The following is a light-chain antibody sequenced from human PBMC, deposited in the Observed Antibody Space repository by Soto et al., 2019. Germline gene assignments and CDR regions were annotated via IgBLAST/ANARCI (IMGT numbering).Light chain of an antibody. CDR2: DAS. CDR1: QTISRS. CDR3: QQCYSFFYT. Sequence: DIQMTQSPSTLSASVGDRVTITCRASQTISRSLAWYKHQPGKAPKLLIYDASTLESGDPSRFSGIGSGTEFSLSISSLHPDDFATYYCQQCYSFFYTFGKATRVDIK. J-gene: IGKJ2*01. V-gene: IGKV1-5*01.